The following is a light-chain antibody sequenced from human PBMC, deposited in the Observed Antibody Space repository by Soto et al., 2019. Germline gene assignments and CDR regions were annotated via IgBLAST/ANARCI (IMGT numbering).Light chain of an antibody. CDR3: SSYTGSATLV. CDR2: EVS. V-gene: IGLV2-14*01. CDR1: NSDVGGYNY. J-gene: IGLJ3*02. Sequence: QSALTQSASVSGSPGQSITISCTGTNSDVGGYNYVSWYQQRPGKAPKLMISEVSNRPSGVSNRFSGSKSGNTASLTISGLQAEDEADYYCSSYTGSATLVFGGGTKVTVL.